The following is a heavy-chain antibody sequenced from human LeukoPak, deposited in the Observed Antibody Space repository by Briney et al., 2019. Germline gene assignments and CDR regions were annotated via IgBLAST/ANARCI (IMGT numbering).Heavy chain of an antibody. D-gene: IGHD3-9*01. CDR1: GFTFSSYE. V-gene: IGHV3-48*03. J-gene: IGHJ4*02. CDR3: ARANYDILTGYHYYFDY. Sequence: PGGSLRLSCAASGFTFSSYEMNWVRQAPGKGLEWVSYISSSGSTIYYADSVKGRFTISRDNAKNSLYLQMNSLRAEDTAVYYCARANYDILTGYHYYFDYWGQGTLVTVSS. CDR2: ISSSGSTI.